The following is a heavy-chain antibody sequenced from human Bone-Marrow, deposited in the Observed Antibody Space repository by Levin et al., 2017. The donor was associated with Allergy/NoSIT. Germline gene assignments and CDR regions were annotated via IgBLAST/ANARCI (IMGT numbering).Heavy chain of an antibody. Sequence: GGSLRLSCAASGFPFSTFDMSWVRQAPGKGLEWVSVFIGSGDSTYYADSVKGRFTISRENSKNTLFLQMNSLRAEDTAVYYCAKGAWLDYWGQGTLVTVSS. V-gene: IGHV3-23*01. CDR2: FIGSGDST. CDR3: AKGAWLDY. CDR1: GFPFSTFD. J-gene: IGHJ4*02. D-gene: IGHD4/OR15-4a*01.